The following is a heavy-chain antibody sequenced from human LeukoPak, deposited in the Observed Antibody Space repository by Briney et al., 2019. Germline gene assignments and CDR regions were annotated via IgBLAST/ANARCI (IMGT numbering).Heavy chain of an antibody. J-gene: IGHJ3*02. Sequence: GGSLRLSCAASGFTFSSYAMSWVRQAPGKGLEWVSAISGSGGSTYYADSVKGRFTISRDNSKNTLYLQMNSLRAEDTAVYYCARYRKPYIVEDAFDIWGQGTMVTVSS. CDR1: GFTFSSYA. V-gene: IGHV3-23*01. D-gene: IGHD2-15*01. CDR3: ARYRKPYIVEDAFDI. CDR2: ISGSGGST.